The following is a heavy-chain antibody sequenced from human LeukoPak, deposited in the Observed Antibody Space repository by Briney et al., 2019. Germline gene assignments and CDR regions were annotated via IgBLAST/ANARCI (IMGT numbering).Heavy chain of an antibody. V-gene: IGHV4-59*10. Sequence: SETLSLTCAVYGGSFSGYYWSWIRQPAGKGLEWIGRIYTSGSTNYNPSLKSRVTMSVDTSKNQFSLKLSSVTAADTAVYYCARGSDSYSSSWYGASRFDPWGQGTLVTVSS. CDR1: GGSFSGYY. J-gene: IGHJ5*02. CDR2: IYTSGST. CDR3: ARGSDSYSSSWYGASRFDP. D-gene: IGHD6-13*01.